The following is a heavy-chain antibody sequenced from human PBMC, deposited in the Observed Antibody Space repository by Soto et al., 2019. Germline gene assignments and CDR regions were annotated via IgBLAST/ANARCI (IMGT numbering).Heavy chain of an antibody. Sequence: ASVKVSCKASGYTFTCYYMDWVRQAPGQGLEWMGWINPNSGGTNYAQKFQGWVTMTRDTSISTAYMELSRLRSDDTAVYYCARETSYSSSSDYYYGMDVWGKGPRSPSPQ. CDR1: GYTFTCYY. CDR3: ARETSYSSSSDYYYGMDV. D-gene: IGHD6-6*01. CDR2: INPNSGGT. V-gene: IGHV1-2*04. J-gene: IGHJ6*01.